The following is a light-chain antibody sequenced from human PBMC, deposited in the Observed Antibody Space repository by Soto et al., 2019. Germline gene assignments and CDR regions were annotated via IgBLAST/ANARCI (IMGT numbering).Light chain of an antibody. V-gene: IGKV3-20*01. CDR1: ESVTSSH. J-gene: IGKJ5*01. CDR3: QHCGSSSNT. CDR2: GAS. Sequence: EIVLTQSPDTLSLSPGERATLSCRASESVTSSHLAWYQQKRGQAPSLLIYGASSRATGIPDRFSGSGSGTDFTLTISRLEPEDFAVYYFQHCGSSSNTFGQGTRLDIK.